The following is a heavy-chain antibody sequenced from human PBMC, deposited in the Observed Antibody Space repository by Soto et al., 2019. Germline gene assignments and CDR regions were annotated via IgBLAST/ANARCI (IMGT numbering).Heavy chain of an antibody. Sequence: SETLSLTCAVSGGSISRGGYSWCWIRQPPGKGLEWIGYIYHSGSTYYNPSLKSRVTISVDTSKNQFSLKLSSVSAADTAVYYCVRGVAHWGQGTLVTVSS. V-gene: IGHV4-30-2*01. CDR2: IYHSGST. D-gene: IGHD2-15*01. J-gene: IGHJ4*02. CDR1: GGSISRGGYS. CDR3: VRGVAH.